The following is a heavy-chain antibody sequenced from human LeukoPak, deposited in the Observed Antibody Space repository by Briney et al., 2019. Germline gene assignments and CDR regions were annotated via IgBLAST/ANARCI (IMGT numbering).Heavy chain of an antibody. V-gene: IGHV3-53*01. D-gene: IGHD3-3*01. CDR2: IYSGGST. Sequence: GGSLRLSCAASGFTISSTYMNWVRQAPGKGLEWVSLIYSGGSTFYADSVKGRFTISRDNSKNTLYLQMNSLRAEDTAVYYCAKDLGYYDFWSGYYGDYWGQGTLVTVSS. J-gene: IGHJ4*02. CDR3: AKDLGYYDFWSGYYGDY. CDR1: GFTISSTY.